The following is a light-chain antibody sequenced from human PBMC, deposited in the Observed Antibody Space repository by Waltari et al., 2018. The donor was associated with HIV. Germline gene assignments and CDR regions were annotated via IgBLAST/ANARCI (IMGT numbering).Light chain of an antibody. CDR1: ASDAGGYDA. CDR2: EVI. J-gene: IGLJ3*02. V-gene: IGLV2-11*01. CDR3: CSYAGTSTYIL. Sequence: QSALPPPRSVSGSPGQSVTIARAAAASDAGGYDALFGSLQYPGKVPKLIIYEVIRRPSGVPDRCSGSKSGNTASLTISGLQTEDEADYFCCSYAGTSTYILFGGGTKLTVL.